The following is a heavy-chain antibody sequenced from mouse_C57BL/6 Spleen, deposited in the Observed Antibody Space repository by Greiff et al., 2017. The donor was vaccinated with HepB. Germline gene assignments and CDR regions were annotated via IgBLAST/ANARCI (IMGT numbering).Heavy chain of an antibody. Sequence: EVKLMASGGGLVQPGGSLSLSCAASGFTFTDYYMSWVRQPPGKALEWLGFIRNKANGYTTEYSASVKGRFTISRDNSQSILYLQMNALRAEDSATYYCARYDFPYAMDYWGQGTSVTVSS. J-gene: IGHJ4*01. CDR1: GFTFTDYY. CDR3: ARYDFPYAMDY. CDR2: IRNKANGYTT. V-gene: IGHV7-3*01.